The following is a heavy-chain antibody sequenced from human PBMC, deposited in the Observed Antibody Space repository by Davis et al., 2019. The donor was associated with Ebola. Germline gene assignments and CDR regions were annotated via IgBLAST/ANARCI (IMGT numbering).Heavy chain of an antibody. V-gene: IGHV4-34*01. CDR1: AGSISSYY. Sequence: PSETLSLTCTVSAGSISSYYWSWIRQPPGKGLEWIGEIHPSGSTNHNPSLESRVTISVDTSKTQFSLKLSSVTAADTAVYYCAGNCPSGDCDYWGQGTLVTVSS. J-gene: IGHJ4*02. D-gene: IGHD3-10*01. CDR3: AGNCPSGDCDY. CDR2: IHPSGST.